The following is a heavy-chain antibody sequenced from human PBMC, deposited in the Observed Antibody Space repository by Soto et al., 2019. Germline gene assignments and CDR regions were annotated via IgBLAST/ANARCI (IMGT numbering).Heavy chain of an antibody. Sequence: SVKVSCKASGGTFSSYAISWVRQAPGQGLEWMGGIIPIFGTANYAQKFQGRVTITADESTSTAYMELSSLRSEDTAVYYCARMYYYDSSGYSSTYYYYGRDVWGQGATVTV. CDR3: ARMYYYDSSGYSSTYYYYGRDV. J-gene: IGHJ6*02. V-gene: IGHV1-69*13. D-gene: IGHD3-22*01. CDR1: GGTFSSYA. CDR2: IIPIFGTA.